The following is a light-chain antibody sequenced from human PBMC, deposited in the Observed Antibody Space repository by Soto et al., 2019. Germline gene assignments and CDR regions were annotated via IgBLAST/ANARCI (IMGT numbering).Light chain of an antibody. CDR2: DVW. J-gene: IGLJ2*01. Sequence: QSVLTQPASVSGSPGQPITISCTGSTSDVGDYNYVSWYQQHPGKVPKLLIYDVWSRPSGVSNRFSGSKSDNTASLTISGLQAEDEADYYCSSYTSSSSVVFGGGTKLTVL. V-gene: IGLV2-14*01. CDR3: SSYTSSSSVV. CDR1: TSDVGDYNY.